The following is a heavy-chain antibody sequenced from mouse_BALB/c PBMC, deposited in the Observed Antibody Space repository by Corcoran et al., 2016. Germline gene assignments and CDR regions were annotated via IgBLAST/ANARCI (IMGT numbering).Heavy chain of an antibody. D-gene: IGHD2-12*01. CDR1: GFNIKDTY. CDR2: MDPANGNT. J-gene: IGHJ2*01. CDR3: ARRGDDGRFDY. V-gene: IGHV14-3*02. Sequence: EVQLQQSGAELVKPGASVKLSCTASGFNIKDTYMHWVKQRPEQGLEWIGRMDPANGNTKYDPKFQGKATITADTSSNTAYLQLSSLTSEDTAVYYCARRGDDGRFDYWGQGTTLTVSS.